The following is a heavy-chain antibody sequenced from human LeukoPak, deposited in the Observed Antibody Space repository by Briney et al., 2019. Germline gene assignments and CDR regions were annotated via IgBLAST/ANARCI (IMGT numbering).Heavy chain of an antibody. D-gene: IGHD2-2*01. Sequence: GASVNVSFKASGGTFSSYAISWVRQAPGQGLEWMGGIIPIFGTANYAQKFQGRGTITADESTSTAYMELSSLRSEDTAVYYCARGRVPAAMPPGDVWGKGTTVTVSS. J-gene: IGHJ6*04. CDR3: ARGRVPAAMPPGDV. V-gene: IGHV1-69*01. CDR1: GGTFSSYA. CDR2: IIPIFGTA.